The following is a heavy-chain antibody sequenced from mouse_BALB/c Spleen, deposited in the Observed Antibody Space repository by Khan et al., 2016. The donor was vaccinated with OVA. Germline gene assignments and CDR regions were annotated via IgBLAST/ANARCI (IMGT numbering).Heavy chain of an antibody. J-gene: IGHJ3*01. CDR2: ILPGRGRT. D-gene: IGHD1-1*01. CDR3: ARGNYYGSTSWFGY. CDR1: GYTFSSYW. Sequence: QVQLQQSGAELMKPGASVKISCKAAGYTFSSYWIEWVKQRPGHGLEWIGEILPGRGRTNYNENFKGKATFTADTSSNTAYMQLSSLTSEDSAVYYCARGNYYGSTSWFGYWGQGTLVTVSA. V-gene: IGHV1-9*01.